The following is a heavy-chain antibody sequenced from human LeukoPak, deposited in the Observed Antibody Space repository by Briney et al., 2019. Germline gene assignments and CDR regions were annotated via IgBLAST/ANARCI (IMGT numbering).Heavy chain of an antibody. V-gene: IGHV3-23*01. CDR1: GFTFSDYA. J-gene: IGHJ6*02. D-gene: IGHD3-10*01. CDR2: ISTNGGTT. Sequence: PGGSLRLSCAASGFTFSDYAMSWVRQAPMKGLVWVSSISTNGGTTYYADFVKGRFTVTRDNTKNALLLQMNSLRAEDTAVYYCAKRGLSSRVYYAIDVWGQGTTVTVSS. CDR3: AKRGLSSRVYYAIDV.